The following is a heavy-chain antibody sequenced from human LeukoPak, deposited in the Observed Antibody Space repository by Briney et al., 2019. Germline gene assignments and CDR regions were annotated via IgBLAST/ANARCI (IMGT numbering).Heavy chain of an antibody. CDR2: ISWNSGSI. CDR3: AKEEKAPKYYFDY. Sequence: PGRSLRLSCAASGFTFDDYAKHWVRQAPGKGLEWVSGISWNSGSIGYADSVKGRFTISRDNAKNSLYLQMNSLRAEDTALYYCAKEEKAPKYYFDYWGQGTLVTVSS. J-gene: IGHJ4*02. CDR1: GFTFDDYA. D-gene: IGHD6-6*01. V-gene: IGHV3-9*01.